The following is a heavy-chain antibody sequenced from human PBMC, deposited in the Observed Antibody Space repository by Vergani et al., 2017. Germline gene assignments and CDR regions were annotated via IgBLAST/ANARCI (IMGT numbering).Heavy chain of an antibody. CDR3: ARLLRSLRGMSLEY. Sequence: EVRLVQSGPEVKKPGESVKISCETSGYTFTNYWVAWVRQRPGKGLEWMGLIFPGDADTRYSPSFDGQVTISDDTSPSTAYVQLPSLKASDTAVYFCARLLRSLRGMSLEYWGQGTLVTVSS. J-gene: IGHJ4*02. V-gene: IGHV5-51*01. CDR1: GYTFTNYW. D-gene: IGHD3-10*01. CDR2: IFPGDADT.